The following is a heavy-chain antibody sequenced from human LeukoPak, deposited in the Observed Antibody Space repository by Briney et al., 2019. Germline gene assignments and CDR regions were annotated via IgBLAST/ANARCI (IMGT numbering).Heavy chain of an antibody. Sequence: EASVKVSCKASGYTFTGYYMHWVRQAPGQGLEWMGWINPNSGGTNYAQKFQGWVTMTRDTSISTAYMELSRLRSDDTAVYYCARGQRGILTGFDYWGQGTLVTVSS. CDR2: INPNSGGT. V-gene: IGHV1-2*04. CDR1: GYTFTGYY. J-gene: IGHJ4*02. CDR3: ARGQRGILTGFDY. D-gene: IGHD3-9*01.